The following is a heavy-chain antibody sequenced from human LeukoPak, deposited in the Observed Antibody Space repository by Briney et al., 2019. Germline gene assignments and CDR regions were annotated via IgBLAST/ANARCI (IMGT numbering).Heavy chain of an antibody. CDR3: ARGTNLDAFDV. CDR2: IYPGDSDT. D-gene: IGHD3-10*01. V-gene: IGHV5-51*01. Sequence: GESLKISCKGSGYSFTSYWIGWVRQMPGKGLEWVGIIYPGDSDTRYSPSFQGQVTISADRSISTAYLQWTSLKASDTAMYYCARGTNLDAFDVWGQGTMVTVSS. J-gene: IGHJ3*01. CDR1: GYSFTSYW.